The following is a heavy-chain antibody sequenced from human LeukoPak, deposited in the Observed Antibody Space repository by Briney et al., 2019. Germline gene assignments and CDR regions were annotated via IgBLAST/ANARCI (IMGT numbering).Heavy chain of an antibody. D-gene: IGHD3-10*01. Sequence: SETLSLTCTVSGGSISSYYYWSWIRQPPGKGREGIGYIYYRRSTNYNPSLKSRVTISLDTSKNQFSLTLSSVTAADTAVYYCARGVASGELLDWGQGTLVTVSS. CDR1: GGSISSYYY. V-gene: IGHV4-59*01. CDR3: ARGVASGELLD. J-gene: IGHJ4*02. CDR2: IYYRRST.